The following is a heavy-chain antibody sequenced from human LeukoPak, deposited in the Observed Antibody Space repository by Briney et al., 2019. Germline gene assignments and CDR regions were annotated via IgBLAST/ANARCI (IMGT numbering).Heavy chain of an antibody. CDR3: ARGLIVVANTGTFDF. CDR2: IYYTGTT. Sequence: PSETQSLTCTVSGGSISSNYWNWIRQPPGKGLEWMGYIYYTGTTSYNPSLKNRVTIPADTSKNQFSLKLTSVTAADTAVYYCARGLIVVANTGTFDFWGQGTMVTVSS. V-gene: IGHV4-59*01. J-gene: IGHJ3*01. D-gene: IGHD3-22*01. CDR1: GGSISSNY.